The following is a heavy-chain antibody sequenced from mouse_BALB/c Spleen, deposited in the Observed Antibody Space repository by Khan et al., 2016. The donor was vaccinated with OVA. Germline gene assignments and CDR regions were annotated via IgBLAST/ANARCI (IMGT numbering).Heavy chain of an antibody. D-gene: IGHD2-1*01. CDR3: ARVGNDWYFDV. Sequence: QIQLVQSGPELKKPGETVKISCKASGYTFTNYGMNWVKQAPGKALKWMGWINTYTGEPTYADDFKGRFAFSLETSATTAYLQINNLKNEDTATDVCARVGNDWYFDVWGAGTTVTVSS. V-gene: IGHV9-3-1*01. CDR1: GYTFTNYG. CDR2: INTYTGEP. J-gene: IGHJ1*01.